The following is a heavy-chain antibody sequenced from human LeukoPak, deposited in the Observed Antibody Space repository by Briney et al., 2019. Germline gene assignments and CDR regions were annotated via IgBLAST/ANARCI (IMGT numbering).Heavy chain of an antibody. CDR3: AADIRDSDFGDFDI. CDR2: IVVGSGNT. J-gene: IGHJ3*02. CDR1: GFTFTSSA. D-gene: IGHD3-10*01. V-gene: IGHV1-58*02. Sequence: ASVKVSCKASGFTFTSSAMQWVRQAPGQRLEWIGWIVVGSGNTNYAQKFQERVTITRDMSTSTAYMELSSLRSEDTAVYYCAADIRDSDFGDFDIWGQGTMVTVSS.